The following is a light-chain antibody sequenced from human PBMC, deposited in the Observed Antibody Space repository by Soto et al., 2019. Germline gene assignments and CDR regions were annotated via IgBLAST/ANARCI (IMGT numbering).Light chain of an antibody. CDR3: SSYTSSSTRV. V-gene: IGLV2-14*01. CDR2: DVS. CDR1: SSDVGGYNY. J-gene: IGLJ1*01. Sequence: QSALTQPASVSGSPGQSITISCTGTSSDVGGYNYVSWYQQHPGKSPKLVIFDVSDRTSGVSNRFSGSKSGNTASLTISGIQAEDEDDYYCSSYTSSSTRVFGAGTKLTVL.